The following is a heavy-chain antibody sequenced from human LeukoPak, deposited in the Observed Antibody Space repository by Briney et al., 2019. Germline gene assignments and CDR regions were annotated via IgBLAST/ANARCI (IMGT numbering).Heavy chain of an antibody. CDR3: ARRWLVPTRGAFDI. V-gene: IGHV4-39*07. CDR1: GDSISSSSSY. D-gene: IGHD6-19*01. CDR2: IYHSGST. Sequence: SETLSLTCTVSGDSISSSSSYWGWIRQPPGEGLEWIGSIYHSGSTYYNPSLKSRVTISVDTSKNQFSLKLSSVTAADTAVYYCARRWLVPTRGAFDIWGQGTMVTVSS. J-gene: IGHJ3*02.